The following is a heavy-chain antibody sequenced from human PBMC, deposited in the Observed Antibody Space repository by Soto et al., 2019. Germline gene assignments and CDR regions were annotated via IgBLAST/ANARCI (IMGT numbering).Heavy chain of an antibody. CDR1: GGTFSSYA. Sequence: ASVKVSCKASGGTFSSYAISWVRQAPGQGLEWMGGIIPIFGTANYAQKFQGRVTITADESTSTAYMELSSLRSEDTAVYYCARDPPSPYYYYGSGRDGMDVWGQGTTVTVSS. CDR2: IIPIFGTA. CDR3: ARDPPSPYYYYGSGRDGMDV. J-gene: IGHJ6*02. D-gene: IGHD3-10*01. V-gene: IGHV1-69*13.